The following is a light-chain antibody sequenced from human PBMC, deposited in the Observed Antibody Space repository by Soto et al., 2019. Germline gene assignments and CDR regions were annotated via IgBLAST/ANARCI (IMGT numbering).Light chain of an antibody. Sequence: QSALTQPASVSGSPGQSITISCTGSSSDVGSYNLVSWYQQYPGKAPKLMIFEVNKRPSGVPDRFSGSKSGNTASLTVSGLQAEDEADYYCSSYAGSSNVFGPGTKLTVL. V-gene: IGLV2-14*02. CDR1: SSDVGSYNL. J-gene: IGLJ1*01. CDR3: SSYAGSSNV. CDR2: EVN.